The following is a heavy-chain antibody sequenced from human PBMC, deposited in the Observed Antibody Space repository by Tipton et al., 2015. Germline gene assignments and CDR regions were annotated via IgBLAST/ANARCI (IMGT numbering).Heavy chain of an antibody. CDR2: IKQDGSEK. CDR1: GFTFSSYW. J-gene: IGHJ4*02. Sequence: SLRLSCAASGFTFSSYWMSWVRQAPGKGLEWVANIKQDGSEKYYVDSLTGRFTISRDNSKYTLYLQMNSLRAEDTALYYCARDPSHYFYDSSGYPDYWGQGTLVTVSS. D-gene: IGHD3-22*01. CDR3: ARDPSHYFYDSSGYPDY. V-gene: IGHV3-7*01.